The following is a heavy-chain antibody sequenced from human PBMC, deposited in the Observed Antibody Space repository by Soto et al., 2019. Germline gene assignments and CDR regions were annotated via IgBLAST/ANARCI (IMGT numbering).Heavy chain of an antibody. V-gene: IGHV1-18*01. CDR3: ARGASHYYYYYGMDV. CDR1: GYTFNNYG. CDR2: ISAYNGNR. Sequence: QDQLVQSGAEVKKPGASVKVSCKASGYTFNNYGISWVRQAPGQGLEGMGWISAYNGNRNYAQKFQGRVSMTTETSTSTAYMELRSLRSDDTAVYYCARGASHYYYYYGMDVWGQGTTVTVSS. J-gene: IGHJ6*02.